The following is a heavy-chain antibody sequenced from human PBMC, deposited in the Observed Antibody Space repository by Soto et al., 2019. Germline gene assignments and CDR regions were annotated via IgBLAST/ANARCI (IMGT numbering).Heavy chain of an antibody. CDR3: ARLSSGWYINAFDI. V-gene: IGHV4-39*01. CDR2: IYYSGST. Sequence: QLQLQESGPGLVKPSETLSLTCTVSGGSISSSSYYWGWIRQPPGKGLEWIGSIYYSGSTYYNPSLKSRVTISVDTSKNQFSLKLSSVTAADTAVYYCARLSSGWYINAFDIWGQGTMVTVSS. D-gene: IGHD6-19*01. J-gene: IGHJ3*02. CDR1: GGSISSSSYY.